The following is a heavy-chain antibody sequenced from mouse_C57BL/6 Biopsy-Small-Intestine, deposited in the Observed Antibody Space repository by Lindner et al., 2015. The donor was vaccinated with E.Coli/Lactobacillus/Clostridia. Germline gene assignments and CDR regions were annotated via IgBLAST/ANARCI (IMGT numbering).Heavy chain of an antibody. J-gene: IGHJ2*01. CDR3: VRDYYGSRYYFDY. V-gene: IGHV5-4*01. Sequence: VQLQESGGGLVKPGGSLKLSCAASGFTFSSYAMSWVRQTPEKRLEWVATISDGGSYTYYPDNVKGRFTISRDNAKNNLYLQMSHLKSEDTAMYYCVRDYYGSRYYFDYWGQGTTLTVSS. CDR1: GFTFSSYA. CDR2: ISDGGSYT. D-gene: IGHD1-1*01.